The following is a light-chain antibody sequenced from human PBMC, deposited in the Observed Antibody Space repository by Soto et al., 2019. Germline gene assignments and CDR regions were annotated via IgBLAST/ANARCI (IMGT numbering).Light chain of an antibody. CDR2: DAS. J-gene: IGKJ1*01. CDR3: QQSYSTPRT. Sequence: DIQMTQSPSSLSASVGDRVTITCQASQDISNYLNWYQQKPGKAPKLLIYDASNLETGVPSGFSGSGSGTDFTLTISSLQPEDFATYYCQQSYSTPRTFGQGTKVDIK. CDR1: QDISNY. V-gene: IGKV1-39*01.